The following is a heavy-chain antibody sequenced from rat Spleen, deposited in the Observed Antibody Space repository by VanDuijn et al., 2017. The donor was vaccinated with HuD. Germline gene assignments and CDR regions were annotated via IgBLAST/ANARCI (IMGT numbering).Heavy chain of an antibody. V-gene: IGHV5S10*01. CDR2: INYAGSDT. J-gene: IGHJ2*01. CDR1: GFTFSDYN. CDR3: ARHPYGAFDY. D-gene: IGHD1-11*01. Sequence: EVQLVESGGGLVQPGRSLKLSCAASGFTFSDYNMAWVRQAPTKGLEWVATINYAGSDTYYRDSLKGRFTISRDNANSTLYLQMDSLRSEDTATYYCARHPYGAFDYWGQGVMVTVSS.